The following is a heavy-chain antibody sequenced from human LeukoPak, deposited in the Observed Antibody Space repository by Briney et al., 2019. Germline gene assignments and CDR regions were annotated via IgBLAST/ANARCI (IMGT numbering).Heavy chain of an antibody. Sequence: GGSLRLSCAASGFTFSSYAMSWVRQAPGKGLEWVANIKEDGSEKYYVDSVKGRFTISRDNAKNSLYLQMNSLRAEDTAVYYCARETSDAFDIWGQGTMVTVSS. CDR3: ARETSDAFDI. CDR2: IKEDGSEK. D-gene: IGHD4-11*01. V-gene: IGHV3-7*01. J-gene: IGHJ3*02. CDR1: GFTFSSYA.